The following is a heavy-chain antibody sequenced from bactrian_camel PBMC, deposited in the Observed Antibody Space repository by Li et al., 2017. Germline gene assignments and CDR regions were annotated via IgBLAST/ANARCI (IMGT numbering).Heavy chain of an antibody. Sequence: VQLVESGGGLVQPGGSLRLSCAASGFTFRGFGMGWLRQVQGKELEWVSVINTIGNDTYYADSVKGRFTITHDDTKNTHFLEMSNLQPGDSAVYYCAAVSTGPCLSVISRGSPQRGDFQFWGQGTQVTVS. J-gene: IGHJ4*01. D-gene: IGHD7*01. V-gene: IGHV3S40*01. CDR2: INTIGNDT. CDR3: AAVSTGPCLSVISRGSPQRGDFQF. CDR1: GFTFRGFG.